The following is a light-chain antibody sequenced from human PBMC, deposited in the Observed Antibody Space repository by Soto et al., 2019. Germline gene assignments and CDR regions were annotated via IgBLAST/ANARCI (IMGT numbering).Light chain of an antibody. V-gene: IGKV3-15*01. CDR1: QSVGTN. Sequence: EIVMTQSPATLSVSPGERATLSCRASQSVGTNLAWYQQKPGQAPRLLIYGASTRAAGIPDRFSGSGSGTEFTLTIRGLQSEDFAVYHCQQYNTWSSITFGQGTRLEIK. CDR3: QQYNTWSSIT. J-gene: IGKJ5*01. CDR2: GAS.